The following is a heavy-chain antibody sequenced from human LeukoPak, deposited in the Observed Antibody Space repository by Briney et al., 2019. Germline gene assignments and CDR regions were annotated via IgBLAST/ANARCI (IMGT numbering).Heavy chain of an antibody. J-gene: IGHJ4*02. CDR3: ARGLMTTVVTPALNC. Sequence: GGSLRLSCAASGFTFSNYAMHWVRQAPGKGLEWVAVMSYDGSNKYYADSVKGRFTISRDNSKNTPYLQVNSLRAEDTAVYYCARGLMTTVVTPALNCWGQGTLVTVSS. CDR2: MSYDGSNK. CDR1: GFTFSNYA. D-gene: IGHD4-23*01. V-gene: IGHV3-30-3*01.